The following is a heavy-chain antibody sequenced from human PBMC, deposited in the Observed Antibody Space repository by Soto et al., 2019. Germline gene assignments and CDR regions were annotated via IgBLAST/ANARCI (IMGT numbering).Heavy chain of an antibody. CDR2: IGGRRNDI. D-gene: IGHD2-21*01. J-gene: IGHJ5*02. CDR3: SRVGDVSIVLRYNWFDP. CDR1: GFSFRNYR. V-gene: IGHV3-21*01. Sequence: EVQVVEYGGGLVKPGESLRLSCAASGFSFRNYRMNWVRQAPGKGLEWVSYIGGRRNDIYYGDSVRGRFTISRDNAKNSVYLQMNSLRAEDTAIYYCSRVGDVSIVLRYNWFDPWGQGTRVTVSS.